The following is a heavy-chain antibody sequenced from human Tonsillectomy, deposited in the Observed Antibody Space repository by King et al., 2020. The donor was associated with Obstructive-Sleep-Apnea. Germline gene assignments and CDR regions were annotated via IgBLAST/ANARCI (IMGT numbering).Heavy chain of an antibody. Sequence: VQLVESGGGLVQPGGSLRLSCAASGFTFGSYAMSWVRRAPGKGLEWVSGSSGSGGSTYYADSVKGRFTISRDKSKNTLYLQMNSLRAEDTAVYYCAKGPRYYDILTGYYYPPDYWGQGTLVTVSS. CDR3: AKGPRYYDILTGYYYPPDY. D-gene: IGHD3-9*01. V-gene: IGHV3-23*04. CDR1: GFTFGSYA. J-gene: IGHJ4*02. CDR2: SSGSGGST.